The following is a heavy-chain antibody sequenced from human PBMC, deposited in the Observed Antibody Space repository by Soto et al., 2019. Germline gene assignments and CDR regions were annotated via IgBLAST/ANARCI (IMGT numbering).Heavy chain of an antibody. CDR3: ASMSRDYYDSSGAFDI. CDR1: GGSISSGGYY. D-gene: IGHD3-22*01. Sequence: SETLSLTCTVSGGSISSGGYYWSWIRQHPGKGLEWIGYIYYSGSTYYNPSLKSRVTISVDTSKNQFSLKLSSVTAADTAVYTCASMSRDYYDSSGAFDIWGQGTMVTVSS. CDR2: IYYSGST. J-gene: IGHJ3*02. V-gene: IGHV4-31*03.